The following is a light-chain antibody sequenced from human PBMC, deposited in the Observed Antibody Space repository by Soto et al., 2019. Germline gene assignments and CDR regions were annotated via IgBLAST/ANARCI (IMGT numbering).Light chain of an antibody. CDR1: QSISSY. CDR3: QQYNQWPPT. V-gene: IGKV3-15*01. CDR2: EAS. J-gene: IGKJ1*01. Sequence: DIVMTQSPATLSVSPGERAALSCRASQSISSYLAWYQQKPGQVPRLLIYEASTRATGIPARFSGSESGTEFTLTISSLQSEDFAVYYCQQYNQWPPTFGQGTKV.